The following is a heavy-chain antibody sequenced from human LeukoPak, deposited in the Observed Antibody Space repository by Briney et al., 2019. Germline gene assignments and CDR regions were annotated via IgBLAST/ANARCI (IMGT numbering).Heavy chain of an antibody. CDR1: GFTFASRW. J-gene: IGHJ5*01. Sequence: PGGTLTLSCAASGFTFASRWMHWVRQVPGKGLVWVSRISSDGSDTTYADSVKGRFTISRDNVKKIVYLQMRSLRVEDTAVYYCARHFDGKGSFDFWGQGTLVTVSS. CDR2: ISSDGSDT. V-gene: IGHV3-74*01. D-gene: IGHD4-23*01. CDR3: ARHFDGKGSFDF.